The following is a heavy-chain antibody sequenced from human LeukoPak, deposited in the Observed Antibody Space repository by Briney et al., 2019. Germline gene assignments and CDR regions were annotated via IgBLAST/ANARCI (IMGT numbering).Heavy chain of an antibody. V-gene: IGHV1-18*01. J-gene: IGHJ6*02. Sequence: ASVKVSCKASGYTFTSYGISWVRQAPGQGLEWMGWISAYNGNTNYAQKLQGRVTMTTDTSTSTAYMELRSLRSDDTAVYYCARDLWGVVVVAANRAGYYYYGMDVWGQGTTVTVSS. CDR1: GYTFTSYG. CDR2: ISAYNGNT. CDR3: ARDLWGVVVVAANRAGYYYYGMDV. D-gene: IGHD2-15*01.